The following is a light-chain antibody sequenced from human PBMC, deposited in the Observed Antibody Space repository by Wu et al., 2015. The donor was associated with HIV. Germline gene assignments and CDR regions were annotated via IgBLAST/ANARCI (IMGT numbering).Light chain of an antibody. Sequence: DIQMTQSPSTLSASVGDRVTITCRASQSINSWLAWYQQKPGKAPKLLIYKASTLQSGVPSRFSGSGSGTEFTLTISCLQPDDFATYYCQQYNTHWTYGQGTKVEIK. V-gene: IGKV1-5*03. CDR2: KAS. CDR1: QSINSW. J-gene: IGKJ1*01. CDR3: QQYNTHWT.